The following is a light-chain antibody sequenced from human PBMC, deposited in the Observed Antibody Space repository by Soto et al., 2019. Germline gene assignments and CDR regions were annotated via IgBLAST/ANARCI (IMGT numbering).Light chain of an antibody. CDR1: QSVSSNY. Sequence: EIVLTQSPGTLSLSPGERATLSCRASQSVSSNYLVWYQQKPGQPPRLLIYGASSRATGIPDRFSGSGSGTDFTLTISRLELEDFALYYCQQFGSSPPWTFGQGTKVEIK. J-gene: IGKJ1*01. CDR3: QQFGSSPPWT. CDR2: GAS. V-gene: IGKV3-20*01.